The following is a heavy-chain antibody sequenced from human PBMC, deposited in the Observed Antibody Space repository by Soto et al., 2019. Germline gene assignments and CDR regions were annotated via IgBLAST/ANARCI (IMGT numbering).Heavy chain of an antibody. CDR2: ISAYNDHT. V-gene: IGHV1-18*01. Sequence: QVQLVQSGAEVKKPGASVKVSCKASGYTFTSYGISWVRQAPGQRLEWLGWISAYNDHTNYAQKLQDRVTMTPDTSTRTAYMELRSLRFDDTAVYYCARAYEFWSGYSNVGYWGQGTLVTVSS. CDR3: ARAYEFWSGYSNVGY. D-gene: IGHD3-3*01. CDR1: GYTFTSYG. J-gene: IGHJ4*02.